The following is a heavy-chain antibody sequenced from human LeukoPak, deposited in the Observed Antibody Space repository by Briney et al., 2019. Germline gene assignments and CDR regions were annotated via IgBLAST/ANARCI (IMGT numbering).Heavy chain of an antibody. D-gene: IGHD5-12*01. CDR2: IKQDGSEK. Sequence: PGGSLRLSCVASGFTFSSYWMSWVRQAPGKGLEWVANIKQDGSEKYYVDSVKGRFTISRDNAKNSLYLQMNSLRAEDTAVYYCARGPSGYHNTGGQGTLVTVSS. CDR3: ARGPSGYHNT. J-gene: IGHJ4*02. V-gene: IGHV3-7*01. CDR1: GFTFSSYW.